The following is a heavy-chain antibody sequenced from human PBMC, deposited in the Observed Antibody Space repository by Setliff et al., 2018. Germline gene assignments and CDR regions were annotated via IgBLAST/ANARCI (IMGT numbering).Heavy chain of an antibody. Sequence: GGSLRLSCAASGFTFSSYAMSWVRQAPGKGLEWVSAISGSGGSTYYADSVKGRFSISRDNSQNTLYLQMNSLSPEDTALYYCASSSGENYEAYFDYWGQGTLVTVSS. D-gene: IGHD2-15*01. J-gene: IGHJ4*02. V-gene: IGHV3-23*01. CDR3: ASSSGENYEAYFDY. CDR1: GFTFSSYA. CDR2: ISGSGGST.